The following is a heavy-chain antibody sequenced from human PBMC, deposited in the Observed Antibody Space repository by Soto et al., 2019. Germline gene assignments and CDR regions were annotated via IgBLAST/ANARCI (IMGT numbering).Heavy chain of an antibody. CDR3: ARGLSGFDH. CDR1: GYTFTSFP. D-gene: IGHD2-21*02. V-gene: IGHV1-3*01. CDR2: INAGNGNT. J-gene: IGHJ4*02. Sequence: GASVKVSCKASGYTFTSFPMHWVRQAPGQRLEWMGWINAGNGNTKNSQRFQGRLTFTTDSSATTAYMELNILRSEDTAVYFCARGLSGFDHWGQGTLVTVSS.